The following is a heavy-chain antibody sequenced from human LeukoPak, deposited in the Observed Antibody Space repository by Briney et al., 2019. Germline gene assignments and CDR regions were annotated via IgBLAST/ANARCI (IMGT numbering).Heavy chain of an antibody. CDR3: AYSYYDRSGLGFVY. CDR1: GFTFSSYG. CDR2: ISYDGSNK. V-gene: IGHV3-30*03. J-gene: IGHJ4*02. D-gene: IGHD3-22*01. Sequence: GGSLRLSCAAAGFTFSSYGMHWVRQAPGKGLEWVAVISYDGSNKYYADSVKGRFTISRDNSKNTLYLQMNSLRAEDTAVYYCAYSYYDRSGLGFVYWGQGTLVTVSS.